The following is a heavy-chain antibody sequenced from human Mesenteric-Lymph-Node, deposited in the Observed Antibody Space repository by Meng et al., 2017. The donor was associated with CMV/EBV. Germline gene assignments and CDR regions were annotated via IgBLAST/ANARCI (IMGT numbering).Heavy chain of an antibody. D-gene: IGHD3-16*02. Sequence: GGSLRLSCATSGFSLSSYSMSWVRQAPGKGLEWVSTITGSATYIYYADSVKGRFTISRDNAKNSLSLQINSLRAEDTAVYYCAKDQYRASLGLYYYGMDVWGQGTTVTVSS. CDR3: AKDQYRASLGLYYYGMDV. J-gene: IGHJ6*02. V-gene: IGHV3-21*01. CDR2: ITGSATYI. CDR1: GFSLSSYS.